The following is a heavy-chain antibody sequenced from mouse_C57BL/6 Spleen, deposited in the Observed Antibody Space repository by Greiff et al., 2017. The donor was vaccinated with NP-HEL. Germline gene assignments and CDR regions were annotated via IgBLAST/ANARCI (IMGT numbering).Heavy chain of an antibody. CDR3: ARTDYYGSYYFDY. D-gene: IGHD1-1*01. CDR1: GFTFSDYG. V-gene: IGHV5-17*01. Sequence: EVMLVESGGGLVKPGGSLKLSCAASGFTFSDYGMHWVRQAPEKGLEWVAYISSGSSTIYYADTVKGRFTISRDNAKNTLFLQMTSLRSEDTAMYYCARTDYYGSYYFDYWGQGTTLTVSS. CDR2: ISSGSSTI. J-gene: IGHJ2*01.